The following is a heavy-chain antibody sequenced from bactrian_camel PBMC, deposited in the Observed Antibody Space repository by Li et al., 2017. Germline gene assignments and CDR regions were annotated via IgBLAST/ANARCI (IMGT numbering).Heavy chain of an antibody. J-gene: IGHJ4*01. D-gene: IGHD4*01. CDR1: GQTASTNY. CDR2: ITWSGDRA. CDR3: AAARRSSAFGGFDY. V-gene: IGHV3-3*01. Sequence: VQLVESGGDSVQAGGSLRLSCAMSGQTASTNYMGWFRQTPEKEREGVSCITWSGDRAYYADSVKGRFTISRDNAKNTLYLQMNSLKPEDTAMYYCAAARRSSAFGGFDYWGQGTQVTVSS.